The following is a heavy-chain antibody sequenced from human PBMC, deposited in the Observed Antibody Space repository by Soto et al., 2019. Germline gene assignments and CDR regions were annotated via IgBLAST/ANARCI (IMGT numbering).Heavy chain of an antibody. V-gene: IGHV3-30*18. CDR1: GFTFSSYG. CDR2: ISYDGSNK. J-gene: IGHJ4*02. D-gene: IGHD3-16*01. CDR3: AKDLLGHPW. Sequence: GGSLRLSCAASGFTFSSYGMHWVRQAPGKGLEWVAVISYDGSNKYYADSVKGRFTISRDNSKNTLYLQMNSLRAEDTAVYYCAKDLLGHPWWGQGTLVTVSS.